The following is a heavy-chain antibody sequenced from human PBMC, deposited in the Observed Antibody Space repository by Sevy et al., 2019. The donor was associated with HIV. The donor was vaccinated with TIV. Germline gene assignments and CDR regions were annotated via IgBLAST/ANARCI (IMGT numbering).Heavy chain of an antibody. CDR1: GGTFSSYA. V-gene: IGHV1-69*13. CDR2: IIPIFGTA. D-gene: IGHD3-22*01. CDR3: ARADDSSGYGGAFDI. Sequence: SVKVSCKASGGTFSSYAISWVRQAPGQGLEWMGGIIPIFGTANYAQKFQGRVTITADESTSTAYMELSSLRSEDPAVYYCARADDSSGYGGAFDIWGQGTMVTVSS. J-gene: IGHJ3*02.